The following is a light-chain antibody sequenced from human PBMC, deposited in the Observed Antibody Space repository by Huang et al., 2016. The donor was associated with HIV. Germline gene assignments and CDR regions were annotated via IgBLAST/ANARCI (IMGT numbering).Light chain of an antibody. CDR1: QSVSKY. CDR3: QQRSNWPPT. Sequence: EIVLTQSPATLSLSPGETASLSCRSSQSVSKYLAWYQQKPGQPPRRLLYDESNRATGVPARFRGSGSGTDFTLTISSLEPEDFAVYYCQQRSNWPPTFGGGTKVEIK. V-gene: IGKV3-11*01. CDR2: DES. J-gene: IGKJ4*01.